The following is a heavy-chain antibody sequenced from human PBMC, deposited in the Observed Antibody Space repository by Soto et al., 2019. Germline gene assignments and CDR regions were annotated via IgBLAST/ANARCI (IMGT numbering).Heavy chain of an antibody. J-gene: IGHJ4*02. CDR3: ARVFRPTYDNSGYHIGY. D-gene: IGHD3-22*01. CDR2: IWNDGSNK. Sequence: GGSLRLSCAASGFTFSRYGMHWVRQAPGKGLEWVAVIWNDGSNKDYADSVKGRFTISRDNSKNTLYLQMNSLRAEDTAIYYCARVFRPTYDNSGYHIGYWGQGSLVTVSS. CDR1: GFTFSRYG. V-gene: IGHV3-33*01.